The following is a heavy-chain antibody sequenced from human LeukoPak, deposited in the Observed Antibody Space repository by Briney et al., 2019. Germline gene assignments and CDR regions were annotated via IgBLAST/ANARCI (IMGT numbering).Heavy chain of an antibody. CDR1: GGSFSGYY. Sequence: PSETLSLTCAVYGGSFSGYYWSWIRQPPGKGLEWIGEINHSGSTNYNPSLKSRVTISVDTSKNQFSLKLSSVTAADTAVYYCARLSRSGGSCYLCRAFDIRGQGTMVTVSS. J-gene: IGHJ3*02. V-gene: IGHV4-34*01. CDR2: INHSGST. D-gene: IGHD2-15*01. CDR3: ARLSRSGGSCYLCRAFDI.